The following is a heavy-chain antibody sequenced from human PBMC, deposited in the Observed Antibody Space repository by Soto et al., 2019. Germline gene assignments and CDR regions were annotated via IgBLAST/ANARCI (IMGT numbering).Heavy chain of an antibody. CDR1: GFTFSSYA. Sequence: QPGGSLRLSCAASGFTFSSYAVSWVRQAPGKGLEWVSTISRSGDTTYYADSVKGRFTISRDSSKNTLYLEMSSLRPEDTAVYYCVRRGYNWQFSDYWGQGTLVTVSS. CDR3: VRRGYNWQFSDY. V-gene: IGHV3-23*01. D-gene: IGHD6-25*01. CDR2: ISRSGDTT. J-gene: IGHJ4*02.